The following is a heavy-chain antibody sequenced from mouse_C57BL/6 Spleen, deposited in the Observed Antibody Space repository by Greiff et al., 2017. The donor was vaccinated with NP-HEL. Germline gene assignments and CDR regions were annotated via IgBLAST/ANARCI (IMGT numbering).Heavy chain of an antibody. Sequence: QVQLQQSGAELVRPGASVTLSCKASGYTFTDYEMHWVKQTPVHGLEWIGAIDPKTGGTASNQKFKGKAILTADKSSSTAYMELRSLTSEDSAVYYCTRRITTVVAPYYAMDYWGQGTSVTVSS. J-gene: IGHJ4*01. V-gene: IGHV1-15*01. CDR1: GYTFTDYE. CDR3: TRRITTVVAPYYAMDY. D-gene: IGHD1-1*01. CDR2: IDPKTGGT.